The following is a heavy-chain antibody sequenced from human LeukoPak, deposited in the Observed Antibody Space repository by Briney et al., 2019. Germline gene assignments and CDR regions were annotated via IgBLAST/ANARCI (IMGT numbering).Heavy chain of an antibody. CDR1: GGSITNYY. CDR2: IYISGST. J-gene: IGHJ3*02. CDR3: ARGNYDSTGYYYMGDTLDI. Sequence: SETLSLTCSVSGGSITNYYWNWIRQPAGKGLEWIGHIYISGSTNYNPSLKSRVTMSVDTSKNQFSLKVNSVTAADTAVYYCARGNYDSTGYYYMGDTLDIWGQGTMVTVSS. V-gene: IGHV4-4*07. D-gene: IGHD3-22*01.